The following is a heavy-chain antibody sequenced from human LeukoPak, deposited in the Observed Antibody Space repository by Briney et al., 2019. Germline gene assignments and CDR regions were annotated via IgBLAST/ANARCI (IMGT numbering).Heavy chain of an antibody. CDR3: ARLPYSNSCYDCWFDP. CDR2: IYYSGST. CDR1: GGSISSYY. V-gene: IGHV4-59*01. D-gene: IGHD6-13*01. Sequence: SETLSLTCTVSGGSISSYYWSWIRQPPGKGLEWIGYIYYSGSTNYNPSLKSRVTISVDTSKNQFSLKLSSVTAADTAVHYCARLPYSNSCYDCWFDPWGQGTLVTVSS. J-gene: IGHJ5*02.